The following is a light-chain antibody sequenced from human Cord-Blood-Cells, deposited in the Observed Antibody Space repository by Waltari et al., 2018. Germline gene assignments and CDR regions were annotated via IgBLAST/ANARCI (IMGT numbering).Light chain of an antibody. J-gene: IGKJ2*01. CDR3: MQGTHWPYT. Sequence: DVVMIQSPPSLRVPLGQPASISCRPSQGLVYSDGNAYLNWFHQRPGQSPRRLIYKVSYRDAEVPDRFSGSGSGTDFTLKISRVEAEDVGGYYCMQGTHWPYTFGQGTKLEIK. CDR1: QGLVYSDGNAY. V-gene: IGKV2-30*01. CDR2: KVS.